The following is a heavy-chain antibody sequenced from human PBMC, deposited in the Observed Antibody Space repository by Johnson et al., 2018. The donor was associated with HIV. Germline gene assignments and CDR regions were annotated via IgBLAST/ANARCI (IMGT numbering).Heavy chain of an antibody. J-gene: IGHJ3*02. CDR3: TTALVVITHRPRGDAFDI. CDR1: GFTFSSYD. CDR2: IGTAGDT. Sequence: VQLVESGGGLVQPGGSLRLSCAASGFTFSSYDMHWVRQATGKGLEWVSAIGTAGDTYYPGSVKGRFTISSENAKNSLYLQMNSLRAEDTAVYYCTTALVVITHRPRGDAFDIWGQGTMVTVSS. V-gene: IGHV3-13*01. D-gene: IGHD3-22*01.